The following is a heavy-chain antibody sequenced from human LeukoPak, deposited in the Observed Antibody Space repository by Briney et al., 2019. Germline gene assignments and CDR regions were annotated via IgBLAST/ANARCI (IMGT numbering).Heavy chain of an antibody. CDR2: ISTNGGGT. CDR3: VKRSGSNWYLDY. D-gene: IGHD4-11*01. CDR1: GFTFSSYA. V-gene: IGHV3-64D*09. Sequence: GESLRLSCSASGFTFSSYAMHWVRQAPRKGLEYVSAISTNGGGTLHADSVRGRFTISRDNSKNTLYLQMISLRADDTAVYYCVKRSGSNWYLDYWGQGTLVTVSS. J-gene: IGHJ4*02.